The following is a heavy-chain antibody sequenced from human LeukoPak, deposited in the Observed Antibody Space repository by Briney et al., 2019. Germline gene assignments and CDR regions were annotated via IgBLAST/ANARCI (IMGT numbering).Heavy chain of an antibody. J-gene: IGHJ3*02. CDR3: AKDPRTGTTFSATAAFDI. CDR2: FSGSGGST. CDR1: GFTFSSYA. Sequence: GGSLRLSCAASGFTFSSYAMSWVRQAPGKGLEWVSAFSGSGGSTYYADSVKGRFTISRDNSKNTLYLQMNSLRAEDTAVYYCAKDPRTGTTFSATAAFDIWGQGTMVTVSS. D-gene: IGHD1-7*01. V-gene: IGHV3-23*01.